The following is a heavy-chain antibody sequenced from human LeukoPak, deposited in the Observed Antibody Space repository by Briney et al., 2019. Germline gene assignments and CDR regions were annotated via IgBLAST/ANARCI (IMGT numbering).Heavy chain of an antibody. V-gene: IGHV1-46*01. J-gene: IGHJ5*02. CDR2: INPLRGIT. Sequence: GASVKVSCKASGGTFSSYAISWVRQAPGLGLEWMGIINPLRGITIYAQKFQGRVTMTSDTSTNTVYMELSSLISEDTAVYYCTRTIGYRPVAGLKEKWFDPWGQGTLVTVSS. CDR1: GGTFSSYA. CDR3: TRTIGYRPVAGLKEKWFDP. D-gene: IGHD6-19*01.